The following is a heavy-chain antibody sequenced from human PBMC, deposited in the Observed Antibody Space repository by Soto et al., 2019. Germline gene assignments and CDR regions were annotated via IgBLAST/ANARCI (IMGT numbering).Heavy chain of an antibody. CDR1: RYTFTSYY. CDR2: INPSGGST. J-gene: IGHJ4*02. CDR3: ARDRTDYFDY. V-gene: IGHV1-46*01. Sequence: QVQLVQSGAEVKKPGASVKVSCKASRYTFTSYYMHWVRQAPGQGLEWMGIINPSGGSTTYPQKFQGRVTMTRDTSTSTVYMELSSLRSEDTAVYYCARDRTDYFDYWGQGTLVTVSS.